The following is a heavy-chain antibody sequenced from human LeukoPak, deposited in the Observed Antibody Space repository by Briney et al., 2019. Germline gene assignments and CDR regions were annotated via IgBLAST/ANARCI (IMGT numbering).Heavy chain of an antibody. CDR1: GFTFSSYS. CDR3: AREKHSGSYYGIDY. Sequence: GGSLRLSCAASGFTFSSYSMNWVRQAPGKGLVWVSRIKSDGSSTSYADSVKGRFTISRDNTKNTLHLQMNSLRADDTAVYYCAREKHSGSYYGIDYRGQGTLVTVSS. J-gene: IGHJ4*02. CDR2: IKSDGSST. D-gene: IGHD1-26*01. V-gene: IGHV3-74*01.